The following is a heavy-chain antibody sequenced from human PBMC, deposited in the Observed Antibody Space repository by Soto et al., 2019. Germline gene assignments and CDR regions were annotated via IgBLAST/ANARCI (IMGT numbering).Heavy chain of an antibody. CDR2: IYYSGST. Sequence: PSETLSLTXTVSGGSVSSGSYYWSWIRQPPGKGLEWIGYIYYSGSTNYNPSLKSRVTISVDTSKNQFSLKLSSVTAADTAVYYCARSSYTTGGNWFDPWGQGTLVTVSS. J-gene: IGHJ5*02. V-gene: IGHV4-61*01. D-gene: IGHD4-17*01. CDR1: GGSVSSGSYY. CDR3: ARSSYTTGGNWFDP.